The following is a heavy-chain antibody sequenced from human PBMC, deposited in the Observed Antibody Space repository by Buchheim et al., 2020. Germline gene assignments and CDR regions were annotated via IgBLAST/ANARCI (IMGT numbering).Heavy chain of an antibody. V-gene: IGHV3-11*05. CDR3: ARDGGHCSSTACFDFDY. D-gene: IGHD2-2*01. J-gene: IGHJ4*02. CDR1: GIGFSDYY. Sequence: QVQLVESGGSVVQPGGSLRLSCAASGIGFSDYYMNWIRQAPGKGLEWVSYISGGSVYTDYADSVKGRFTISRDNAKKSLYLEMESLRAEDTAVYYCARDGGHCSSTACFDFDYWGQG. CDR2: ISGGSVYT.